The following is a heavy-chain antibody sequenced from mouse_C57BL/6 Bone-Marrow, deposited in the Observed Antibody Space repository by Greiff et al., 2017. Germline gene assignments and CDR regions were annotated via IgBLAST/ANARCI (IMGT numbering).Heavy chain of an antibody. CDR2: ISYDGSN. CDR3: ARGITTVVEDY. J-gene: IGHJ4*01. D-gene: IGHD1-1*01. CDR1: GYSITSGYY. V-gene: IGHV3-6*01. Sequence: EVKLMESGPGLVKPSQSLSLTCSVTGYSITSGYYWNWIRQFPGNKLEWMGYISYDGSNNYNPSLKNRISITRDTSKNQFFLKLNSVTTEDTATYYCARGITTVVEDYWGQGTSVTVSS.